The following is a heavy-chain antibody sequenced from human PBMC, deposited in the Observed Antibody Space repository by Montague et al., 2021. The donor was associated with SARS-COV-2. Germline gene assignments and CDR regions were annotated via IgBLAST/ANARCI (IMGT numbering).Heavy chain of an antibody. J-gene: IGHJ6*02. D-gene: IGHD5-12*01. Sequence: CAISGDSVSSNSADWNWISQTPSRGLEWLGKTYYRSKWYNDYAVSVKSRITINPDTSKNQFSLQLNSVTPEDTTVYYCARRRAYSDYDSVLGVWGQGTTVTFS. V-gene: IGHV6-1*01. CDR1: GDSVSSNSAD. CDR2: TYYRSKWYN. CDR3: ARRRAYSDYDSVLGV.